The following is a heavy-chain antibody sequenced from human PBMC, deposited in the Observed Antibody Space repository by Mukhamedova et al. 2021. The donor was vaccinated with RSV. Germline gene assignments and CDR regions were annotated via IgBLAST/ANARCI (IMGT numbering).Heavy chain of an antibody. D-gene: IGHD3-10*01. CDR2: GST. J-gene: IGHJ3*02. CDR3: ARHRGGVGAFVI. Sequence: GSTNYNPSLKSRVTISLDTSKNQFSLNLNSVTAADTAMYYCARHRGGVGAFVIWGHVTMVTVSS. V-gene: IGHV4-59*08.